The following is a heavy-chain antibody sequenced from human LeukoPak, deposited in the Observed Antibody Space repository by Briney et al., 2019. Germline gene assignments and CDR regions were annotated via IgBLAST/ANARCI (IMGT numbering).Heavy chain of an antibody. Sequence: GASVKVSCKASGYTFTSYYMHWVRQAPGQGLEWMGIINPSGGSTSYAQKFQGGVTMTRDTSTSTVYMELSSLRSEDTAVYYCARDLVGAESRDYWGQGTLVTVSS. CDR2: INPSGGST. V-gene: IGHV1-46*03. J-gene: IGHJ4*02. CDR3: ARDLVGAESRDY. D-gene: IGHD1-26*01. CDR1: GYTFTSYY.